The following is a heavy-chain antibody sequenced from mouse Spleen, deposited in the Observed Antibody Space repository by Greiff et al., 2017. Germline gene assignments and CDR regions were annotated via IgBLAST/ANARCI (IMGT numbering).Heavy chain of an antibody. CDR3: ARDGYSLDY. Sequence: ESGPGLVKPSQSLSLTCSVTGYSITSGYYWNWIRQFPGNKLEWMGYISYDGSNNYNPSLKNRISITRDTSKNQFFLKLNSVTTEDTATYYCARDGYSLDYWGQGTTLTVSS. CDR1: GYSITSGYY. D-gene: IGHD2-3*01. J-gene: IGHJ2*01. V-gene: IGHV3-6*01. CDR2: ISYDGSN.